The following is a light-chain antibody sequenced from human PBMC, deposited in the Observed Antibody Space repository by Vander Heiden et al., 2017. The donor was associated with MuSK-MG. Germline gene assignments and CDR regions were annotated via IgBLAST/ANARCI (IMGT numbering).Light chain of an antibody. CDR3: QAWCSSHVV. Sequence: SYELTPPRSVSVSPGQTASIPCSGDNLGNKYAPWYKQQPGQSPVLVISEETTRRSGTPGRFSCSNSGNTATLTICGTQAMDEADYYCQAWCSSHVVFGGGTKLTVL. CDR1: NLGNKY. J-gene: IGLJ2*01. V-gene: IGLV3-1*01. CDR2: EET.